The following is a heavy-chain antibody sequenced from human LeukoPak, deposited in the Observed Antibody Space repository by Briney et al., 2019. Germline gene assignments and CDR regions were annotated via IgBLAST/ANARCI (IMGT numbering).Heavy chain of an antibody. CDR3: ATEGRSTTPGY. D-gene: IGHD6-13*01. Sequence: GGSLRLSCGASGFTFSSYDMIWVRQAPGMGLEWVPSISSGSSYIHYADSVKGRFTVSRDNAKNSLYLQMNSLRAEDTSVYYCATEGRSTTPGYWGQGTLVIVSS. CDR1: GFTFSSYD. CDR2: ISSGSSYI. V-gene: IGHV3-21*01. J-gene: IGHJ4*02.